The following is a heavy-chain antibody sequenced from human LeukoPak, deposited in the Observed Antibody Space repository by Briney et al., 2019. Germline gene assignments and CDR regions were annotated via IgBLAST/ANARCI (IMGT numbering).Heavy chain of an antibody. CDR1: GDSISSSSYY. V-gene: IGHV4-39*01. CDR2: IYYSGTT. CDR3: ARRGGPPARNWFDS. D-gene: IGHD3-10*01. Sequence: PSETLSLTCIVSGDSISSSSYYWGWIRQPPGKGLEWIGIIYYSGTTYYNPSLKSRVTISIDTSKNQFSLKVNSVTAADTAVYFCARRGGPPARNWFDSWGQGTLVTVSS. J-gene: IGHJ5*01.